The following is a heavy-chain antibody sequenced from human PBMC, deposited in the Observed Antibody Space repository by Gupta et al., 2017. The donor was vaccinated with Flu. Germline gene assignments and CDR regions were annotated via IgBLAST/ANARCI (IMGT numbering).Heavy chain of an antibody. D-gene: IGHD5-18*01. J-gene: IGHJ6*03. V-gene: IGHV3-15*01. CDR2: IKSKTDGVTT. CDR3: TTGHSYGRYYMDI. Sequence: EVQLVESGGGLVKPRGSLRLSCAASGFTLSNAWMSWVSHATGKGLEWVGRIKSKTDGVTTDYAAPVKGRFTISRDDSKNTLYLQMHSLKTEDTAVYYCTTGHSYGRYYMDIWGKGTTVTVSS. CDR1: GFTLSNAW.